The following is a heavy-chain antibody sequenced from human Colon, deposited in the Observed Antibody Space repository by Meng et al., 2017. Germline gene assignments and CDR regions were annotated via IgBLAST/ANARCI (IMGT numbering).Heavy chain of an antibody. CDR3: ARGSGTSRLDR. D-gene: IGHD2-2*01. V-gene: IGHV1-2*04. Sequence: ASVSVSFKASGYKFTDYYIHWVRQAPGQGLEWLGWINTKTCDTKYAQRFQYWVTMTRDTSISTVYMYLTSLTPDDAAVYYCARGSGTSRLDRWGQGTLVTVSS. J-gene: IGHJ5*02. CDR1: GYKFTDYY. CDR2: INTKTCDT.